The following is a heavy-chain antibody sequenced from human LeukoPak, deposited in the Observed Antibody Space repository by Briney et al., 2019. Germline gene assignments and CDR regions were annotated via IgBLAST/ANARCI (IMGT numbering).Heavy chain of an antibody. V-gene: IGHV4-59*12. CDR1: GGSISSYY. Sequence: SETLSLTCTVSGGSISSYYWSWIRQPPGRGLEWIGYIYYSGSTNYNPSLKSRVTISVDTSKNQFSLKLSSVTAADTAIYYCARAQSGYETSFDFWGQGTLVTVSS. CDR2: IYYSGST. CDR3: ARAQSGYETSFDF. D-gene: IGHD5-12*01. J-gene: IGHJ4*02.